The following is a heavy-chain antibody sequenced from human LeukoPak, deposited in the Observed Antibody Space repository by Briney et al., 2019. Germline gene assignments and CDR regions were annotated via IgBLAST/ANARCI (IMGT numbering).Heavy chain of an antibody. CDR2: IYYSGST. D-gene: IGHD2-21*02. CDR1: GGSISSYY. J-gene: IGHJ4*02. CDR3: ARYCGGDCYFDY. V-gene: IGHV4-59*01. Sequence: PSETLSLTCAVSGGSISSYYWSWIRLPPGKGLEWIGYIYYSGSTNYNPSLKSRVTISVDTSKNQFSLKLSSVTAADTAVYYCARYCGGDCYFDYWGQGTLVTVSS.